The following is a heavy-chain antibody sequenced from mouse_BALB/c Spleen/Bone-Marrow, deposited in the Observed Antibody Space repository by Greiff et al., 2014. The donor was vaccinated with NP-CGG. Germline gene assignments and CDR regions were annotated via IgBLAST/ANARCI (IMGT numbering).Heavy chain of an antibody. CDR1: GFTFNTFA. V-gene: IGHV10-1*02. CDR2: IRSKSNNFAT. CDR3: VRGIYYYGSNYKNSALDY. Sequence: VQLKESGGGLVQPKGLLKLSCAASGFTFNTFAMNWVRQAPGKGLEWVARIRSKSNNFATYYADSVKDRFTISRDDSRSMLYLQMNNLKTEDTAMYYCVRGIYYYGSNYKNSALDYWGQGTSVTVSS. D-gene: IGHD1-1*01. J-gene: IGHJ4*01.